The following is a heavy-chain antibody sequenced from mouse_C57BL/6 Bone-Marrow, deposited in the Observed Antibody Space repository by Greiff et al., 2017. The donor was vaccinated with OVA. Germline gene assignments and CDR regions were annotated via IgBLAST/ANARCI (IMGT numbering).Heavy chain of an antibody. CDR2: IYPGSGNT. D-gene: IGHD1-1*01. Sequence: VQLQQSGAELVRPGASVKLSCKASGYTFTDYYINWVKQRPGQGLEWIARIYPGSGNTYYNEKFKGKATLTAEKSSSTAYMQLSSLTSEDSAVYFCATGGTTVVATDYYAMDYWGQGTSVTVSS. CDR3: ATGGTTVVATDYYAMDY. V-gene: IGHV1-76*01. CDR1: GYTFTDYY. J-gene: IGHJ4*01.